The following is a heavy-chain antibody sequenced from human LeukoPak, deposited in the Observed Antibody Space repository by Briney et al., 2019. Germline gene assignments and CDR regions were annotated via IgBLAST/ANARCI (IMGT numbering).Heavy chain of an antibody. D-gene: IGHD5-12*01. CDR2: IYYSGGT. Sequence: PSETLSLTCTVSGGSISRYDWSWIRQPPPKGLELIGYIYYSGGTSYNPSLKSRFTMSVDTSKNQFSLKLSSVTAADTAVYYCARGARGYSGYEYYFDYWGQGTLVTVSS. CDR1: GGSISRYD. V-gene: IGHV4-59*01. CDR3: ARGARGYSGYEYYFDY. J-gene: IGHJ4*02.